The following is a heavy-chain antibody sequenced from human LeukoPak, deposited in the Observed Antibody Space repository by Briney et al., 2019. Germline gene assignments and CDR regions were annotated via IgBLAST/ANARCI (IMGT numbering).Heavy chain of an antibody. Sequence: SETLSLTCTVSGDSVITTNYYGGWIRQPPGKGLEWIGSIYYSGSTYYNPSLKSRVTISVDTSKNQFSQKLSSVTAADTAVYYCARGPGFPQRDFQHWGQGTLVTVSS. J-gene: IGHJ1*01. D-gene: IGHD3-9*01. CDR2: IYYSGST. CDR3: ARGPGFPQRDFQH. V-gene: IGHV4-39*07. CDR1: GDSVITTNYY.